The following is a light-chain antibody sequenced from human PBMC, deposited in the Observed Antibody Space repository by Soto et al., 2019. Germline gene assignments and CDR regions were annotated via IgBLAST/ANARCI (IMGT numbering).Light chain of an antibody. CDR3: SSYAGSYTSV. V-gene: IGLV2-11*01. Sequence: QSVLTQPRSVSGSPGQSVTISCTGTSSDVGGYNYVSWYQQHPGKAPKLMIYDVSKRPSGVPDRFSGSKSGTTASLTISGLQAEYEADYSCSSYAGSYTSVFGGGTKLTVL. CDR1: SSDVGGYNY. J-gene: IGLJ3*02. CDR2: DVS.